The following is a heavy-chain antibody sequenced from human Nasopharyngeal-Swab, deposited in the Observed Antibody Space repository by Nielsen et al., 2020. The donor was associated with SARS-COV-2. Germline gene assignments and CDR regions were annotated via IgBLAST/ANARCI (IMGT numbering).Heavy chain of an antibody. V-gene: IGHV3-21*01. CDR2: INSRSTYI. Sequence: GESLKISCAASGFTFSSYAMTRVRQAPGKGLEWVSSINSRSTYIHYVDLVKGRFTISRDNAKNSLSLQMNSLRAEDTAVYYCARERGSSGLDGFDIWGQGTMVTVSP. CDR3: ARERGSSGLDGFDI. J-gene: IGHJ3*02. CDR1: GFTFSSYA. D-gene: IGHD6-19*01.